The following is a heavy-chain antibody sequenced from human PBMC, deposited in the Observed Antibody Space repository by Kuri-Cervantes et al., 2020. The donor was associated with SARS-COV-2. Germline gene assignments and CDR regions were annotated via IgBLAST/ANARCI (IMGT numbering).Heavy chain of an antibody. Sequence: GESLKISCAASGFTFSSYDMHWVRQATGKGLEWVPAIGTAGDPYYPGSVKGRFTISRENAKNSLYLQMNSLRAGDTAVYYCARALGYCSSTSCREYAFDIWGQGTMVTVSS. CDR1: GFTFSSYD. CDR3: ARALGYCSSTSCREYAFDI. CDR2: IGTAGDP. J-gene: IGHJ3*02. D-gene: IGHD2-2*01. V-gene: IGHV3-13*05.